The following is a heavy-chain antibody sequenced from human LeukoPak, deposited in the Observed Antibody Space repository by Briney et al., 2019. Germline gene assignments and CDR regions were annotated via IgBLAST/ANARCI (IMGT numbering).Heavy chain of an antibody. Sequence: GASVXVSXXXXXXXXTSYGITWVRQAPGQGLEWMGWISAYNGNTNYAQNLHGRVTMTTDTSTSTAYMELRSLRSDDSAVYYCARGARIVGARDLDYWGQGTLVTVSS. D-gene: IGHD1-26*01. CDR3: ARGARIVGARDLDY. J-gene: IGHJ4*02. CDR2: ISAYNGNT. V-gene: IGHV1-18*01. CDR1: XXXXTSYG.